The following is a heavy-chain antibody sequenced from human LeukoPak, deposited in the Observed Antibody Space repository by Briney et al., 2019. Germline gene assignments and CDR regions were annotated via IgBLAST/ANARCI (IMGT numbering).Heavy chain of an antibody. Sequence: SETLSLTCTVSGRSVSSGTYYCSWIRQPPGKGREWIGYIYYTGGTNYPPSLKSRLTISVDTSKNQFSLKLSSVTAADTAVYYCARRGGSGRSCDYWGQGTLVTVSS. D-gene: IGHD3-10*01. CDR2: IYYTGGT. CDR1: GRSVSSGTYY. J-gene: IGHJ4*02. CDR3: ARRGGSGRSCDY. V-gene: IGHV4-61*01.